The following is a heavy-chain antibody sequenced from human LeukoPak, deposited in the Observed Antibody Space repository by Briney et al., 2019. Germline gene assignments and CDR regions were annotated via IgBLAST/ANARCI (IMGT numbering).Heavy chain of an antibody. V-gene: IGHV4-59*12. Sequence: SSETLSLTCTVSGGSITNYYWNWIRQPPGKGLEWIGYIYYSGSTNYNPSLKSRVTMSIDTSKNQFSLKLSSVTAADTAVYYCARDYYDSGSYPFDYWGQGTLVTVSS. J-gene: IGHJ4*02. D-gene: IGHD3-10*01. CDR3: ARDYYDSGSYPFDY. CDR2: IYYSGST. CDR1: GGSITNYY.